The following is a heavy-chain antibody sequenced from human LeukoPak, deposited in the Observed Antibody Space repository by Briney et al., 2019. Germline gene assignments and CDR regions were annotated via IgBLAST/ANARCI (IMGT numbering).Heavy chain of an antibody. Sequence: PGRSLRLSCAASGFTFSSYGVHWVRQAPGKGLEWVAVISYDGSNKYYADSVKGRFTISRDNSKNTLYLQMNSLRAEDTAVYYCAKLPVGATSYFDYWGQGTLVTVSS. CDR1: GFTFSSYG. V-gene: IGHV3-30*18. D-gene: IGHD1-26*01. J-gene: IGHJ4*02. CDR2: ISYDGSNK. CDR3: AKLPVGATSYFDY.